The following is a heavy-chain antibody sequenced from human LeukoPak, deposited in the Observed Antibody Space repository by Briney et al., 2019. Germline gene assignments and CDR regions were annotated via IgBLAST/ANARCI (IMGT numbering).Heavy chain of an antibody. CDR1: GFTFSSYA. D-gene: IGHD5-12*01. V-gene: IGHV3-23*01. J-gene: IGHJ4*02. Sequence: GGSLRLSCAASGFTFSSYAMYWVRQAPGRGLEWVSAIPGSGDSTYYADSVKGRFAISRDNSNNMLYLQMDSLRAEDTAVYYCAKRATMSGATYYFDYWGQGTLVTVSS. CDR2: IPGSGDST. CDR3: AKRATMSGATYYFDY.